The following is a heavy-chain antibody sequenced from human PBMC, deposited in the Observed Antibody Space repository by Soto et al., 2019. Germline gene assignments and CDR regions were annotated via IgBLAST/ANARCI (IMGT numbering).Heavy chain of an antibody. J-gene: IGHJ4*02. D-gene: IGHD2-8*01. V-gene: IGHV1-2*02. Sequence: QVHLVQSGAEVRKAGASVQVSCKASGYTFNAYHMHWVRQAPGQGLEWMAWINPKSGDTLYAQQFQGRVSLTRDTSMSTVNMEMRRLRFADTAVYYCARVSHGTNWTFDSWGQGTLVTVSS. CDR2: INPKSGDT. CDR3: ARVSHGTNWTFDS. CDR1: GYTFNAYH.